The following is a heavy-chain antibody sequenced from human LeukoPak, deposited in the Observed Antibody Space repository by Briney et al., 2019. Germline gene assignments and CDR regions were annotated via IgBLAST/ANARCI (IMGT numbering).Heavy chain of an antibody. Sequence: GRSLSPSCPASGFTFADYGMHWARLAPGNGLEWLSDIFWNRGNIAYAPSVKGRFTLARDHGKHSICQQTNSVRAADPSFNYCAKGALFWTGYPNWFDPWGQGTMVSVSS. D-gene: IGHD3/OR15-3a*01. V-gene: IGHV3-9*01. J-gene: IGHJ5*02. CDR3: AKGALFWTGYPNWFDP. CDR2: IFWNRGNI. CDR1: GFTFADYG.